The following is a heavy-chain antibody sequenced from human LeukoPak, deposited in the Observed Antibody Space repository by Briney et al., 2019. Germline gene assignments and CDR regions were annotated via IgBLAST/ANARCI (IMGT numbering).Heavy chain of an antibody. CDR1: GFTFSSYA. J-gene: IGHJ4*02. CDR2: ISGSGGST. V-gene: IGHV3-23*01. Sequence: GGSLRLSCAASGFTFSSYAMSWVRQAPGKGLEWVSAISGSGGSTYYADSVKGRFTISRDNSKNTLYLQMSSLRAEDAAVYYCAKVPTMIVADGVSDYWGQGTLVTVSS. D-gene: IGHD3-22*01. CDR3: AKVPTMIVADGVSDY.